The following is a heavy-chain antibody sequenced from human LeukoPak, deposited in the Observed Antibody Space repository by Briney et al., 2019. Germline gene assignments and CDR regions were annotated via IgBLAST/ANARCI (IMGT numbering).Heavy chain of an antibody. CDR1: GYTFTSYG. Sequence: APVKVSCKASGYTFTSYGISWVRQAPGQGLEWMGWISAYNGNTNYAQKLQGRVTMTTDTSTSTAYMELRSLRSDDTAVYYCARVLAQPAGTDPGWFDPWGQGTLVTVSS. D-gene: IGHD2-2*01. CDR3: ARVLAQPAGTDPGWFDP. V-gene: IGHV1-18*01. J-gene: IGHJ5*02. CDR2: ISAYNGNT.